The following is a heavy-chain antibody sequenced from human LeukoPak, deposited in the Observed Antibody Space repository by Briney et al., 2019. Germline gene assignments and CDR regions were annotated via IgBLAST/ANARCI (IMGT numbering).Heavy chain of an antibody. Sequence: PGRSLRLSCAASGFTFSSYGMHWVRQAPGKGLEWVAVIWYDGSNKYYADSVKGRFTISRDNSKNTLYLQMNSLRAEDTAVYYCARDLKGPVNDVFDMWGQGTMVTVSS. J-gene: IGHJ3*02. V-gene: IGHV3-33*01. CDR1: GFTFSSYG. CDR3: ARDLKGPVNDVFDM. CDR2: IWYDGSNK. D-gene: IGHD4-23*01.